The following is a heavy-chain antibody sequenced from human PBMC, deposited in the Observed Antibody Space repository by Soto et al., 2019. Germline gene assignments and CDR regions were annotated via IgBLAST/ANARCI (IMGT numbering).Heavy chain of an antibody. CDR3: ASVELPGYYFDY. Sequence: SVKVSCKASGGTFSSYAISWVRQAPGQGLEWMGGIIPIFGTANYAQKFQGRVTITADESTSTAYMELSSLRSGDTAVYYCASVELPGYYFDYWGQGTQVTVSS. CDR2: IIPIFGTA. V-gene: IGHV1-69*13. CDR1: GGTFSSYA. D-gene: IGHD1-26*01. J-gene: IGHJ4*02.